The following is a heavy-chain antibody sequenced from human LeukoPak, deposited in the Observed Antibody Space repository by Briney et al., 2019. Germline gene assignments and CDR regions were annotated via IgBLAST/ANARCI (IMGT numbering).Heavy chain of an antibody. J-gene: IGHJ4*02. V-gene: IGHV1-69*04. D-gene: IGHD3-10*01. CDR2: IIPILGIA. CDR1: GGTFSSYA. CDR3: ARVPKYYYGSGSYGALDY. Sequence: SVKVSCKASGGTFSSYAISWVRQAPGQRLEWMGRIIPILGIANCAQKFQGRVTITADKSTSTAYMELSSLRPEDTAVYYCARVPKYYYGSGSYGALDYWGQGTLVTVSS.